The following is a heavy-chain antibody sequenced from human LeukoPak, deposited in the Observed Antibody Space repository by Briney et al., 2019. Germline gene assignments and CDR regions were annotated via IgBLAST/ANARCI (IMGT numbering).Heavy chain of an antibody. D-gene: IGHD3-10*01. J-gene: IGHJ4*02. Sequence: SETLSLTCTVSGGSISSSSYYWGWIRQPPGKGLEWIGSIYYSGSTYYNPSLKSRVTISVDTSKNQFSLKLSSVTAADTAVYYCARDSRGSVFDPYYGSGSYRARFDYWGQGTLVTVSS. CDR3: ARDSRGSVFDPYYGSGSYRARFDY. V-gene: IGHV4-39*07. CDR1: GGSISSSSYY. CDR2: IYYSGST.